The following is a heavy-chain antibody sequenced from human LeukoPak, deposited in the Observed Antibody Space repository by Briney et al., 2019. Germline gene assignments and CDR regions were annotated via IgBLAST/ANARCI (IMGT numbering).Heavy chain of an antibody. CDR2: IYYSGST. CDR3: ARTFDWLLRAFDI. D-gene: IGHD3-9*01. Sequence: SETLSLTCTVSGGSISSSSYYWGWIRQPPGKGREWIGSIYYSGSTYYNPSLKSRVTISVDTSKNQFSLKLSSVTAADTAVYYCARTFDWLLRAFDIWGQGTMVTVSS. J-gene: IGHJ3*02. CDR1: GGSISSSSYY. V-gene: IGHV4-39*01.